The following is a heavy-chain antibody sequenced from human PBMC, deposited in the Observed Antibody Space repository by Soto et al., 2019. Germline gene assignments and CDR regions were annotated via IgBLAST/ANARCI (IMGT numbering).Heavy chain of an antibody. Sequence: GASVKVSCKASVGTFSSYTISWVRQAPGQGLEWMGRIIPILGIANYAQKFQGRVTITADKSTSTAYMDLSSLRSEDTAVYYCARDRGGKPGYSSGWYYPWYFDLWGRGTLVTVSS. V-gene: IGHV1-69*04. CDR1: VGTFSSYT. J-gene: IGHJ2*01. D-gene: IGHD6-19*01. CDR3: ARDRGGKPGYSSGWYYPWYFDL. CDR2: IIPILGIA.